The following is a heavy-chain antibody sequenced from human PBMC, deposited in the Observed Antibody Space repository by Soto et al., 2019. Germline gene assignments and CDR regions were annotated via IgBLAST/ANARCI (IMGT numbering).Heavy chain of an antibody. CDR1: GFTFSSYG. V-gene: IGHV3-30*18. Sequence: GGSLRLSCEASGFTFSSYGMHWVRQAPGKGLEWVAVISYDGSNKYYADSVKGRFTISRDNSKNTLYLQMNSLRAEDTAVYYCAKERLYYYDSSGYYYFDYWGQGTLVTVSS. CDR3: AKERLYYYDSSGYYYFDY. CDR2: ISYDGSNK. J-gene: IGHJ4*02. D-gene: IGHD3-22*01.